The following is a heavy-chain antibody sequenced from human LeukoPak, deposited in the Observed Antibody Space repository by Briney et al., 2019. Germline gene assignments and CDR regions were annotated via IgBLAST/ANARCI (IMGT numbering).Heavy chain of an antibody. CDR2: ITNSGNTI. CDR1: GFTFSSYE. D-gene: IGHD6-13*01. V-gene: IGHV3-48*03. CDR3: ARGSLEQLSHAIDI. Sequence: GGSLRLSCAASGFTFSSYEMNWVRQAPGKGLEWIAYITNSGNTIHYSDSVKGRFTISRDNAKNSLYLQMNSLRAEDTAVYYCARGSLEQLSHAIDIWGQGTMVTVSS. J-gene: IGHJ3*02.